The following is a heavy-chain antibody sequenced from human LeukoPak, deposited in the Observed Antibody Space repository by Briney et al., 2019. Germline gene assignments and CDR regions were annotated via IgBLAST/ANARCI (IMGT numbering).Heavy chain of an antibody. J-gene: IGHJ6*03. CDR3: ARGGGNAGGWVGHYYYMDI. Sequence: PSETLSLTCAVYGGSFSGYYWGWIRQPPGKGLEWIGCIYYSGSTYYNPSLKSRVTISVDTYKNQFSLRLSSVSAADTAVYYCARGGGNAGGWVGHYYYMDIWGKGTTVTVSS. V-gene: IGHV4-34*01. CDR1: GGSFSGYY. CDR2: IYYSGST. D-gene: IGHD4-23*01.